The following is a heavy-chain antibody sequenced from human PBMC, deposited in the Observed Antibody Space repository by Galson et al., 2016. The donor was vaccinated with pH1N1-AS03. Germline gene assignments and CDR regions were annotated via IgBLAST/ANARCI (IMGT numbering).Heavy chain of an antibody. J-gene: IGHJ5*02. V-gene: IGHV3-30*18. CDR1: GFTFSSYG. Sequence: SLRLSCAASGFTFSSYGMHWVRQAPGKGLEWVAVISYDGSNKYYADSVKGRFTISRDNSKSTLYLQMNSLRAEDTAVYYCAKDPASGEVWDILGALNWFDPWGQGTPVTVSS. D-gene: IGHD1-26*01. CDR3: AKDPASGEVWDILGALNWFDP. CDR2: ISYDGSNK.